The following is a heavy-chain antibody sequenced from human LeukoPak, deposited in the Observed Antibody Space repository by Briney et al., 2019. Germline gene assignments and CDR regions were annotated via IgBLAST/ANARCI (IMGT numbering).Heavy chain of an antibody. CDR1: GFSLRTSGVG. V-gene: IGHV2-5*01. Sequence: SGPTLVNPPQTLTLTCTFSGFSLRTSGVGVGWIRQPPGKALEWLALIYWNDDKRYSPSLRSRLTISKDTSKNQVVLTMTNMDPVDTATYYCAGSSYYFSHWGQGTLVTVSS. CDR3: AGSSYYFSH. CDR2: IYWNDDK. D-gene: IGHD3-22*01. J-gene: IGHJ4*02.